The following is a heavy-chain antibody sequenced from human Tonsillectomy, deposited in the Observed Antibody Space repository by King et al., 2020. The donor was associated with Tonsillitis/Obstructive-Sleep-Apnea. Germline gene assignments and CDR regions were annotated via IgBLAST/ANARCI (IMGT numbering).Heavy chain of an antibody. Sequence: VQLVESGGGLVQPGGSLRLSCAASGFTFSSYAMSWVRQAPGKGLEWVSGMSGSGDSTYYADSVKGRFTISRDNSKNTLYLQMNSLRAEDTAVYYCAKVAYSNRWYLPYFDYWGQGTLVTVSS. V-gene: IGHV3-23*04. CDR3: AKVAYSNRWYLPYFDY. CDR1: GFTFSSYA. D-gene: IGHD6-13*01. CDR2: MSGSGDST. J-gene: IGHJ4*02.